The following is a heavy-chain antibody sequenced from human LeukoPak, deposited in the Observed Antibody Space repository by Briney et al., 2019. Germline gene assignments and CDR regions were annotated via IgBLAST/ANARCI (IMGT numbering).Heavy chain of an antibody. Sequence: SVKVSCKASGYTFTSYGITWVRQAPGQGLEWMGGIIPIFGTANYAQKFQGRVTITTDESTSTAYMELSSLRSEDTAVYYCAREYSSSPGDYWGQGTLVTVSS. CDR3: AREYSSSPGDY. CDR2: IIPIFGTA. D-gene: IGHD6-6*01. V-gene: IGHV1-69*05. J-gene: IGHJ4*02. CDR1: GYTFTSYG.